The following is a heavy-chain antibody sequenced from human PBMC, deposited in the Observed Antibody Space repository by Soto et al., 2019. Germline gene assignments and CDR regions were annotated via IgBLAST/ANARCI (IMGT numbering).Heavy chain of an antibody. V-gene: IGHV3-33*01. CDR2: IWYDGSNK. J-gene: IGHJ3*02. Sequence: GGSLRLSCAASGFTFSSYGMHWVRQAPGKGLEWVAVIWYDGSNKYYADSVKGRFTISRDNSKNTLYLQMNSLRAEDTAVYYCARKVAGGAFDIWGQGTMVTVSS. D-gene: IGHD6-19*01. CDR1: GFTFSSYG. CDR3: ARKVAGGAFDI.